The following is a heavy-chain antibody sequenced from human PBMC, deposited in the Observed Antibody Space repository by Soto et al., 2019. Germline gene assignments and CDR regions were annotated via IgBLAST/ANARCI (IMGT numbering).Heavy chain of an antibody. J-gene: IGHJ4*02. CDR2: ISSSSSTI. D-gene: IGHD3-3*01. CDR1: GFTFSSYS. Sequence: GGSLRLSCAASGFTFSSYSMNWVRQAPGKGLEWVSYISSSSSTIYYADSVKGRFTISRDNAKNSLYLQMNSLRDEDTAVYYCARTTYYDFWSGRYYFDYWGQGTLVTVSS. CDR3: ARTTYYDFWSGRYYFDY. V-gene: IGHV3-48*02.